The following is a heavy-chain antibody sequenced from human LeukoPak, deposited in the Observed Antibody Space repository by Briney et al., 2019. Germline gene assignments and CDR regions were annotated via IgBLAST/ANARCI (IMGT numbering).Heavy chain of an antibody. CDR2: IYYSGST. J-gene: IGHJ3*02. CDR3: ARDRLYSGSYPDVFDI. V-gene: IGHV4-39*07. CDR1: GGSISSSSYY. D-gene: IGHD1-26*01. Sequence: SETLSLTCTVSGGSISSSSYYWGWIRQPPGKGLEWIGSIYYSGSTYYNPSLKSRVTISVDTSKNQFSLKLSSVTAADTAVYYCARDRLYSGSYPDVFDIWGQGTMVTVSS.